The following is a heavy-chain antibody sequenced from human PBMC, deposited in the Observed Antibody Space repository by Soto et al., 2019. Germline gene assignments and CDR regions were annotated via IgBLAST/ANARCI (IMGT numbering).Heavy chain of an antibody. D-gene: IGHD3-3*01. CDR2: INHSGST. J-gene: IGHJ5*02. CDR1: AGSFIGYY. CDR3: ATLGHYDFWSGFRKGNWFDP. Sequence: QVQLQQWGAGLLKPSETVSLTCAVYAGSFIGYYGTWIRQPPGKGLEWIGEINHSGSTNYNPSLKSRVTISAVTSENQFSLRLSSVTAADTAVYYCATLGHYDFWSGFRKGNWFDPWGQGTLVTVSS. V-gene: IGHV4-34*01.